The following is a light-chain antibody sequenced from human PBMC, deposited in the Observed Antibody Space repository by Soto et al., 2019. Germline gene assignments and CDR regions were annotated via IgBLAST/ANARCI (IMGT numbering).Light chain of an antibody. V-gene: IGKV3-15*01. CDR2: DAS. J-gene: IGKJ2*01. CDR3: QQYGDWPPDT. CDR1: QSVSRN. Sequence: EIVMTQSPATLSVSPGERATLSCRASQSVSRNSAWYQQKPGQPPRLLIYDASTRATGVPARSGGSGSGTEFTLTISGLQSEDFAVYYCQQYGDWPPDTFGQGTKVEI.